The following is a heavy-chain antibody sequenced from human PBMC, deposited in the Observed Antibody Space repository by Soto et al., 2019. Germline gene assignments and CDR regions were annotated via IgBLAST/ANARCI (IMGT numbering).Heavy chain of an antibody. CDR1: GFTFSSYG. Sequence: QVQLVESGGGVVQPGRSLRLSCAASGFTFSSYGMHWVRQAPGKGLEWVAVIWYDGSNKYYADSVKGRFTISRDNSKNTLYLQMNSVRAEDTAVYYCARRDDILTGYSRPPYYYDYMDVWGKGTTVTVSS. V-gene: IGHV3-33*01. J-gene: IGHJ6*03. CDR3: ARRDDILTGYSRPPYYYDYMDV. CDR2: IWYDGSNK. D-gene: IGHD3-9*01.